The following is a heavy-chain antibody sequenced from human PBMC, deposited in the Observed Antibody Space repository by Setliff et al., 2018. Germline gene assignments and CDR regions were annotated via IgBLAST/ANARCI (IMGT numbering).Heavy chain of an antibody. V-gene: IGHV1-2*06. CDR1: GYTFTGYY. J-gene: IGHJ5*02. CDR2: INPNSGGT. Sequence: ASVKVSCKASGYTFTGYYMHWVRQAPGQGLEWMGRINPNSGGTNYAQKFQGRVTMTRDTSISTAYMELSRLRSDDTAVYYRAREEVGRYSSGWYISSDNWFDPWGQGTLVTVS. D-gene: IGHD6-19*01. CDR3: AREEVGRYSSGWYISSDNWFDP.